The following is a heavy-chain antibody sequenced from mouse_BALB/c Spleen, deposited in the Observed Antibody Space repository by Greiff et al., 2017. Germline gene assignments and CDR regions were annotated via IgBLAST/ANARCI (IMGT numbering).Heavy chain of an antibody. CDR2: ISSGGGST. J-gene: IGHJ2*01. CDR3: ARNWDAYFDY. Sequence: EVKLMESGGGLVKPGGSLKLSCAASGFAFSSYDMSWVRQTPEKRLEWVAYISSGGGSTYYPDTVKGRFTISRDNAKNTLYLQMSSLKSEDTAMYYCARNWDAYFDYWGQGTTLTVSS. CDR1: GFAFSSYD. V-gene: IGHV5-12-1*01. D-gene: IGHD4-1*01.